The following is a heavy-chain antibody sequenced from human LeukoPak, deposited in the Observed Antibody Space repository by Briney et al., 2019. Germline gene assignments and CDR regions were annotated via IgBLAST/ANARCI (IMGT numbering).Heavy chain of an antibody. Sequence: GGSLRLSCAASGFTFSTYSMNWVRQAPGKGLEWVSSICNGSTHRYYADSVKGRFTISRDNPKNTLYLQMNSLRAEDTAVYYCARFDTRPHCSGTCCHAFDIWG. CDR3: ARFDTRPHCSGTCCHAFDI. D-gene: IGHD2-2*01. V-gene: IGHV3-21*01. CDR2: ICNGSTHR. CDR1: GFTFSTYS. J-gene: IGHJ3*02.